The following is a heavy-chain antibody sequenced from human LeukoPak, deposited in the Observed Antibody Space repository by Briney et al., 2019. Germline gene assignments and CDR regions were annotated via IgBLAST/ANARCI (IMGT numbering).Heavy chain of an antibody. J-gene: IGHJ6*02. V-gene: IGHV1-69*04. D-gene: IGHD3-10*01. Sequence: SVKVSCKASGGTFSSYAISWVRQAPGQGLEWMGRIIPILGIANYAQKFQGRVTITADKSTSTAYMELSSLRSEDTAVYYCASKSSDYYGSGSYYHGVDPRMDVWGQGTTVPVSS. CDR2: IIPILGIA. CDR1: GGTFSSYA. CDR3: ASKSSDYYGSGSYYHGVDPRMDV.